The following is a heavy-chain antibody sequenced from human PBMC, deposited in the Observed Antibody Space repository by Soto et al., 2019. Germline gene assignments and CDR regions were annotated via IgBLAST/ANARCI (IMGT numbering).Heavy chain of an antibody. J-gene: IGHJ6*02. CDR2: IYPGDSDT. CDR1: GYSFTSYW. V-gene: IGHV5-51*01. Sequence: PGESLKISCKGSGYSFTSYWIGWVRQMPGKGLEWMGIIYPGDSDTRYSPSFQGQVTISADKSISTTYLQWSSLKASDTAMYYCARRDTVTPGSYGMDVWGQGTTVTVSS. CDR3: ARRDTVTPGSYGMDV. D-gene: IGHD4-4*01.